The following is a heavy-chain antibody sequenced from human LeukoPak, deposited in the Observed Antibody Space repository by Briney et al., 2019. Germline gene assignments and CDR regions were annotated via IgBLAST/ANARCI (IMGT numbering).Heavy chain of an antibody. CDR3: AKDRTSGLGCY. D-gene: IGHD6-19*01. CDR2: IRYDGSNK. J-gene: IGHJ4*02. Sequence: PGGSLRLSCAASGFTFSSYGMHWVRRAPGKGLEWVAFIRYDGSNKYYADSVKGRFTISRDNSKNTLYLQMNSLRAEDTAVYYCAKDRTSGLGCYWGQGTLVTVSP. V-gene: IGHV3-30*02. CDR1: GFTFSSYG.